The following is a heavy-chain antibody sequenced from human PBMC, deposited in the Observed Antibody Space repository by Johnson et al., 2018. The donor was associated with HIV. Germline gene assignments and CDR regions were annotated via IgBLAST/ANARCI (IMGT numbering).Heavy chain of an antibody. V-gene: IGHV3-15*01. CDR1: GFTFSNAW. D-gene: IGHD3-22*01. Sequence: VQLVESGGGLVQPGGSLRLSCAASGFTFSNAWMSWVRQAPGKGLEWVGRIKSKTDGGTTDYAALVKGRFTISRDDSKNTLYLQMNSLKTEDTAVYYCTTETYYYDSSGYYYGHAFDIWGQGTMVTVSS. CDR2: IKSKTDGGTT. J-gene: IGHJ3*02. CDR3: TTETYYYDSSGYYYGHAFDI.